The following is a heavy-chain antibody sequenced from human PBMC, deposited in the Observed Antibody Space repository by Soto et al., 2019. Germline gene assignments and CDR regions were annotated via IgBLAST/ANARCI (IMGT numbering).Heavy chain of an antibody. CDR2: IYYSGST. CDR3: AREGAYSNPPNYYYYGMDV. V-gene: IGHV4-31*03. Sequence: QVQLQESGPGLVKPSQTLSLTCTVSGGSISSGGYYWSWIRQHPGKGLEWIGYIYYSGSTYYNPSLKSRVTISVDTYKNQFSLKLSSVTAADTAVYYCAREGAYSNPPNYYYYGMDVWGQGTTVTVSS. D-gene: IGHD4-4*01. J-gene: IGHJ6*02. CDR1: GGSISSGGYY.